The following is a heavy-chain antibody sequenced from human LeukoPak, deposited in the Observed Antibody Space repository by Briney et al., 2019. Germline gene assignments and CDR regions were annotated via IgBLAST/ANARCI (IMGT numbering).Heavy chain of an antibody. Sequence: PSETLSLTCTASGGSISSGGYYWSWIRQHPGKGLEWIGYIYYSGSTYYNPSLKSRVTISVDTSKNQFSLKLSSVTAADTAVYYCARDRGLSDYGGNSHYYYYMDVWGKGTTVTVSS. CDR2: IYYSGST. D-gene: IGHD4-23*01. J-gene: IGHJ6*03. V-gene: IGHV4-31*03. CDR1: GGSISSGGYY. CDR3: ARDRGLSDYGGNSHYYYYMDV.